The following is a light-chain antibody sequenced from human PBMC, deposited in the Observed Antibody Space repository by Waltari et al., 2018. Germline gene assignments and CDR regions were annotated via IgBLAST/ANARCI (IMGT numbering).Light chain of an antibody. J-gene: IGKJ2*01. Sequence: EIVLTQSPGTLSLSPGERATLPCRTSQRVSTTFLSWYQQKPGQAPRLLIYGAYNRATGIPDRFSGSGGGADFTLTISRLEPEDFAVFYCQQYDASPPMYTFGQGTKLEIK. CDR3: QQYDASPPMYT. CDR1: QRVSTTF. CDR2: GAY. V-gene: IGKV3-20*01.